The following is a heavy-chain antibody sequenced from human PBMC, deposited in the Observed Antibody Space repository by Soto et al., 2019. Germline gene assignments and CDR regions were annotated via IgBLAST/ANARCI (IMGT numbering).Heavy chain of an antibody. J-gene: IGHJ4*02. D-gene: IGHD3-10*01. CDR2: INHSGST. CDR3: ASGKGYYGSGSYSDY. V-gene: IGHV4-34*01. Sequence: SETLSLTCAVYGGSFSGYYWSWIRQPPGKGLEWIGEINHSGSTYYNPSLKSRVTISVDTSKNQFSLKLSSVTAADTAVYYCASGKGYYGSGSYSDYWGQGTLVTVSS. CDR1: GGSFSGYY.